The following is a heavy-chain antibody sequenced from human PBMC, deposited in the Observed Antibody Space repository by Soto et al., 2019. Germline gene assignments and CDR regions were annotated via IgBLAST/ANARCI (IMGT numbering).Heavy chain of an antibody. CDR3: ARALAIVVVNANHKWFDP. CDR2: INAGNGNT. V-gene: IGHV1-3*01. Sequence: ASVKVSCKASGYTFTSYAMHWVRQAPGQRLEWMGWINAGNGNTKYSQKFQGRVTITRDTSASTAYMELSSLRSEDTAVYYCARALAIVVVNANHKWFDPWGQGTLVTVSS. J-gene: IGHJ5*02. D-gene: IGHD2-21*01. CDR1: GYTFTSYA.